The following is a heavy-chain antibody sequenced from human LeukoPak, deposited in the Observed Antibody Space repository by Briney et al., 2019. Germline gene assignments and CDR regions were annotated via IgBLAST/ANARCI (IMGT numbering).Heavy chain of an antibody. CDR3: AKDLHYGSADY. D-gene: IGHD3-10*01. CDR1: GFTFSGHW. V-gene: IGHV3-74*03. J-gene: IGHJ4*02. CDR2: INERGTDS. Sequence: GGSLRLSCTASGFTFSGHWIHWVRQAPGMGLVWVSRINERGTDSMYAESVKGRFTISRDNAKNTVYLQMNSLRVEDTAVYYCAKDLHYGSADYWGQGTLVTVSS.